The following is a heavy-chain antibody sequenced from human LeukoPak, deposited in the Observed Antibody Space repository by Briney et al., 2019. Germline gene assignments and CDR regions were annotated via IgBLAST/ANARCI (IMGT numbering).Heavy chain of an antibody. CDR1: GYSISSGYY. V-gene: IGHV4-38-2*01. J-gene: IGHJ4*02. Sequence: SETLSLTCAVSGYSISSGYYWGWIRQPPGKGLEWIGSIYHSGSTYYNPSLKSRVTISVDTSKNQFSLKPSSVTAADTAVYYCARRSYYYGSGTDYWGQGTLVTVSS. CDR2: IYHSGST. D-gene: IGHD3-10*01. CDR3: ARRSYYYGSGTDY.